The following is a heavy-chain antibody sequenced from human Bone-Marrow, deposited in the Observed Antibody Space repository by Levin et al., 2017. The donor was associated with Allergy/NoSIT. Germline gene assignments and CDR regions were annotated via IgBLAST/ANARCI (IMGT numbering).Heavy chain of an antibody. CDR3: ARGDFINGVGRGWHFDS. CDR1: GFTVSSNY. CDR2: IYNAGNT. V-gene: IGHV3-66*01. Sequence: GESLKISCAASGFTVSSNYMSWVRQAPGMGLEWVSLIYNAGNTYYADSVKGRFTISRDNSKNTLDLQMNSLRDEDTAVYYCARGDFINGVGRGWHFDSWGQGALVTVSS. J-gene: IGHJ4*02. D-gene: IGHD2-8*01.